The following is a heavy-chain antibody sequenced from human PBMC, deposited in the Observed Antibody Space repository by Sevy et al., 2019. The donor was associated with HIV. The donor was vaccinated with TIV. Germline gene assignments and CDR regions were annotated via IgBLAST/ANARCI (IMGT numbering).Heavy chain of an antibody. CDR2: IIPMYNTP. D-gene: IGHD6-19*01. V-gene: IGHV1-69*13. J-gene: IGHJ4*02. CDR1: GATFSSDV. Sequence: VKVSCKASGATFSSDVISWVRQVPRQGLERRGGIIPMYNTPSYAQNFQGRVTITADGSTSTVYMDLSSLRSEDTAIYYRARGVTVAGSYFDYWGQGTLVTVSS. CDR3: ARGVTVAGSYFDY.